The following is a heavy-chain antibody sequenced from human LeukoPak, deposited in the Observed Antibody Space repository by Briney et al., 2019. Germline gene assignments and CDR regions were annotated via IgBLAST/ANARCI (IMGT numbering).Heavy chain of an antibody. J-gene: IGHJ6*03. D-gene: IGHD5-18*01. CDR1: GGSFSGYY. CDR3: ARGRGYGYSYYYYYYYMDV. V-gene: IGHV4-34*01. Sequence: ASETLSLTCAVYGGSFSGYYWSWIRQPPGKGLEWIGEINHSGSTNYNPSLKSRVTISVDTSKNQFSLKLSSVTAADTAVYYCARGRGYGYSYYYYYYYMDVWGKGTTVTVSS. CDR2: INHSGST.